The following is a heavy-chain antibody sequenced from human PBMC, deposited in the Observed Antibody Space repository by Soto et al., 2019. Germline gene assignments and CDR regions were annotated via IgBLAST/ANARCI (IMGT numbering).Heavy chain of an antibody. V-gene: IGHV1-18*01. J-gene: IGHJ4*02. D-gene: IGHD2-2*01. CDR3: AREYPPLLN. CDR1: GYTFTSYG. Sequence: QVQLVQAGAEVKKPGASVTVSCKASGYTFTSYGISWVRHAPGQGLEWMGWISAYNGNTNYAQKLQGRVTMNTDTSTRSTYMELRSMRSDDTAVHYGAREYPPLLNWGQGPLVTVSS. CDR2: ISAYNGNT.